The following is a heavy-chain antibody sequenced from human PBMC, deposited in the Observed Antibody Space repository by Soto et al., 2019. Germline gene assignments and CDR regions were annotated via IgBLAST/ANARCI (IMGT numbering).Heavy chain of an antibody. Sequence: QVPLVQSGAEVKKPGASVKVSCKASGYTFTSYDINWVRQATGQGLEWMGWMNPNSGNTGYAQKFQGRVTMTRNTSISTAYMELSSLRSEDTAVYYCARNIAAAGRSVALGGYWGQGTLVTVSS. D-gene: IGHD6-13*01. V-gene: IGHV1-8*01. CDR3: ARNIAAAGRSVALGGY. J-gene: IGHJ4*02. CDR2: MNPNSGNT. CDR1: GYTFTSYD.